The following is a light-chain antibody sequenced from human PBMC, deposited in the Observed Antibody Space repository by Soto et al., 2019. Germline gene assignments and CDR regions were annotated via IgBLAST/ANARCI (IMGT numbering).Light chain of an antibody. CDR3: QSYDTSLSGHWL. CDR2: SNN. CDR1: SSNIGAGYA. V-gene: IGLV1-40*01. J-gene: IGLJ3*02. Sequence: QAVVTQPPSVSGAPGQRVTISCTGSSSNIGAGYAVHWYQQLPGTAPKLLIHSNNIRPSGVPDRFSGSKSGTSASLAISGLQTEDEADYYCQSYDTSLSGHWLFGGGTKLTVL.